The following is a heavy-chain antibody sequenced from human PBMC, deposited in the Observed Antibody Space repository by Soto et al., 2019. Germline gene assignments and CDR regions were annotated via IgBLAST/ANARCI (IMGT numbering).Heavy chain of an antibody. Sequence: QLQLLESGSGLVKPSQTLSLTCAFSGGSISSGGYSWGWIRQPPGKGLEWIGYIYHSVSTYYNPSLKSRVTISVDRSKNQFSLRLSSVTAADTAVYYCARVPDYWGQGTLVTVSS. CDR3: ARVPDY. CDR1: GGSISSGGYS. J-gene: IGHJ4*02. CDR2: IYHSVST. V-gene: IGHV4-30-2*01.